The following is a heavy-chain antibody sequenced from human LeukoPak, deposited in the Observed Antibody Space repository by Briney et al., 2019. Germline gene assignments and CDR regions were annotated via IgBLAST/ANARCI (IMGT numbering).Heavy chain of an antibody. CDR3: ARGRGSLAPAD. Sequence: SETLSLTCTVSGGSISGYYWSWIRQPPGKGLEWIGEINHSGSTNYNPSLKSRVTISVDTSKNQFSLKLSSVTAADTAVYYCARGRGSLAPADWGQGTLVTVSS. J-gene: IGHJ4*02. V-gene: IGHV4-34*01. D-gene: IGHD3-10*01. CDR2: INHSGST. CDR1: GGSISGYY.